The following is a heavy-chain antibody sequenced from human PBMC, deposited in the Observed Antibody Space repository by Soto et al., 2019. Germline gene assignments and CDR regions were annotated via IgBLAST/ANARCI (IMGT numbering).Heavy chain of an antibody. J-gene: IGHJ6*02. CDR3: ARKTSHYGTDV. CDR2: IIPMLNIT. Sequence: QVQLVQSGAEVKKPGSSVKVSCKASGGTFSSYTISWVRQAPGQGLECMGRIIPMLNITNYEQKFQGRVTITADKSTTTAYMELSSLRSEDTAVYYCARKTSHYGTDVWGQGTTVTVSS. V-gene: IGHV1-69*02. CDR1: GGTFSSYT.